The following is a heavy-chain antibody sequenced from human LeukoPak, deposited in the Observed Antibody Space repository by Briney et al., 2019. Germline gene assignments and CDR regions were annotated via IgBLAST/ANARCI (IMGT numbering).Heavy chain of an antibody. J-gene: IGHJ6*02. CDR2: IIPIFGTA. CDR1: GYTFTSHY. CDR3: ARAIRGYDFWSGYYTPDLRYYYGMDV. D-gene: IGHD3-3*01. Sequence: ASVKVSCKASGYTFTSHYMHWVRQAPGQGLQWMGGIIPIFGTANYAQKFQGRVTITADESTSTAYMELSSLRSEDTAVYYCARAIRGYDFWSGYYTPDLRYYYGMDVWGQGTTVTVSS. V-gene: IGHV1-69*13.